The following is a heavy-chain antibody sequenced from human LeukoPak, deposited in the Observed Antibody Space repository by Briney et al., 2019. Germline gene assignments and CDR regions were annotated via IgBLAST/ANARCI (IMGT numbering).Heavy chain of an antibody. V-gene: IGHV4-59*01. CDR1: VGSMSSYY. J-gene: IGHJ3*02. CDR3: ARHAIPGDAFDI. Sequence: SETLSLTCTVSVGSMSSYYWSWIRQPQWKGQEWIGYIYYSGSTNYNPSLKSRVTISVDTSKNQFSLKLSSVTAADTAVYYCARHAIPGDAFDIWGQGTMVTVSS. CDR2: IYYSGST.